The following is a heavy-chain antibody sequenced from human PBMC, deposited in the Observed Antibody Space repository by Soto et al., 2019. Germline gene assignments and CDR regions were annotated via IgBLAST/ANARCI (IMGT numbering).Heavy chain of an antibody. D-gene: IGHD6-6*01. CDR3: AREGPRPYYYYGMDV. CDR2: ISTYNGDA. Sequence: QAQLEQSGAEVKKPGASVKVSCKSSGYTFSTSGISWVRQAPGQGLEWMGWISTYNGDANYAQRLQGRVTRTTDTSTSTTFMELRRLRSDDTAVYYCAREGPRPYYYYGMDVWGQGTTVTVSS. J-gene: IGHJ6*02. CDR1: GYTFSTSG. V-gene: IGHV1-18*01.